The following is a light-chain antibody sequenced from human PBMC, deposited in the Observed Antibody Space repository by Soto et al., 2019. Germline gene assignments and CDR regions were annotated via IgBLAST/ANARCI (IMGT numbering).Light chain of an antibody. CDR3: QHLNNYPPFT. V-gene: IGKV1-9*01. J-gene: IGKJ3*01. Sequence: IQLTQSPSSLSASVGDRVSITCRASQDIKTYLAWYQQKQGKAPKLLISGTFTLQTGVPSRFNGSGSGTDFTLTTSRLQPEYFATYYCQHLNNYPPFTFGPGTKV. CDR1: QDIKTY. CDR2: GTF.